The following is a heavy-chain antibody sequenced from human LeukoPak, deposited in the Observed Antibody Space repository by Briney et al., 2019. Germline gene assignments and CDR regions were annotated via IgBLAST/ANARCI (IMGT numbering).Heavy chain of an antibody. CDR3: ARESRDYFDY. V-gene: IGHV3-66*01. CDR2: IYSGGST. J-gene: IGHJ4*02. D-gene: IGHD2-2*01. Sequence: TGGSLRLSCAASGFTVSSNYMSWVRQAPGKGLEWVSVIYSGGSTYYADSVKGRFTISRDNSKNTLYLQMNSLRAEDTAVYYCARESRDYFDYWGQGTLVTVSS. CDR1: GFTVSSNY.